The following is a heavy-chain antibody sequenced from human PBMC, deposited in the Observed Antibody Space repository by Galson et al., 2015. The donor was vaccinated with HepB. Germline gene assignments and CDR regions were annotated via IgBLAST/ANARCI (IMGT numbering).Heavy chain of an antibody. CDR2: IKSKTDGGTT. CDR1: GFTFSHAW. CDR3: TTPNWNDGYYYGMDV. Sequence: SLRLSCAASGFTFSHAWMSWVRQAPGKGLEWVGRIKSKTDGGTTDYAAPVKGRFTISRDDSKNTLYLQMNSLKTEDTAVYYCTTPNWNDGYYYGMDVWGQGTTVTVSS. J-gene: IGHJ6*02. V-gene: IGHV3-15*01. D-gene: IGHD1-1*01.